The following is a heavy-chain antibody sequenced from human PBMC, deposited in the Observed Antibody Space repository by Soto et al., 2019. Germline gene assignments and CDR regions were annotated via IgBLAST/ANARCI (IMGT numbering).Heavy chain of an antibody. CDR2: IYYSGST. CDR3: ARDVAVDYYFDY. J-gene: IGHJ4*02. D-gene: IGHD2-21*01. Sequence: PSETLSLTCTVSGGSISSGGYYWSWIRQHPGTGLEWIGYIYYSGSTYYNPSPKSRVTISVDTSKNQFSLKLSSVTAADTAVYYCARDVAVDYYFDYWGQGTLVTVSS. V-gene: IGHV4-31*03. CDR1: GGSISSGGYY.